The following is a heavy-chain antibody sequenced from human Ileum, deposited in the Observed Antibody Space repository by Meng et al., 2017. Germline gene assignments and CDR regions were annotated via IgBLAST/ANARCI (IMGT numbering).Heavy chain of an antibody. CDR2: IIPILGIA. Sequence: QVQLVQSGAEVKKPGSSVKVSCKASGGTFSSYTISWVRQAPGQGLEWMGRIIPILGIANYAQKFQGRVTITADKSTSTAYMELSSLRSEDTAVYYCARSSLGWPFLPFDYWGQGTLVTVPQ. CDR1: GGTFSSYT. D-gene: IGHD3-3*01. J-gene: IGHJ4*02. CDR3: ARSSLGWPFLPFDY. V-gene: IGHV1-69*02.